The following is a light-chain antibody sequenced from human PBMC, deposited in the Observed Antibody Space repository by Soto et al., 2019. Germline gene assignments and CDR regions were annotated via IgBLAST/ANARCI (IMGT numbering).Light chain of an antibody. V-gene: IGKV3-20*01. CDR2: GAS. CDR1: QNFGNTF. CDR3: QQYGSSPYT. J-gene: IGKJ2*01. Sequence: IVLTQSPGTLSLSPGERATLSCRASQNFGNTFLAWYQQKPGQAPRLLIYGASSRATGIPERISGSGSGTDFTLTISRLEPDDFAVYFCQQYGSSPYTFGQGTKLEIK.